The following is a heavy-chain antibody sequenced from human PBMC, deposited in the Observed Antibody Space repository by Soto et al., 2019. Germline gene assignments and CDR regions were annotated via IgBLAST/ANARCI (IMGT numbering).Heavy chain of an antibody. CDR3: ARDFSGGSCYSSSRTPQNAFDI. D-gene: IGHD2-15*01. CDR2: IYSGGST. J-gene: IGHJ3*02. Sequence: GGSLRLSCAASGFTVSSNYMSWVRQAPGKGLEWVSVIYSGGSTYYADSVKGRFTISRDNSKNTLYLQMNSLRAEDTAVYYCARDFSGGSCYSSSRTPQNAFDIWGKGAMVTVSS. CDR1: GFTVSSNY. V-gene: IGHV3-66*01.